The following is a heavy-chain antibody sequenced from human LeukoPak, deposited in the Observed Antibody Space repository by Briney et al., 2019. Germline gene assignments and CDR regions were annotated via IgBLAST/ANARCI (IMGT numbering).Heavy chain of an antibody. V-gene: IGHV4-61*01. CDR2: ISYIGNT. J-gene: IGHJ4*02. Sequence: SETLSLTCTVSGGSVSSGTYYWSWIRQPPGKELEWIGYISYIGNTNYNPSLKSRVTISKDTSKNQFSLKLSSVTAADTAVYYCVREHDWGDFDYWGQGALATVSS. CDR3: VREHDWGDFDY. D-gene: IGHD3-9*01. CDR1: GGSVSSGTYY.